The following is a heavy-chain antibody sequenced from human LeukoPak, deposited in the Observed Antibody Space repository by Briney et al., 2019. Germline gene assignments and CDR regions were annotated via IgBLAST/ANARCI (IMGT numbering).Heavy chain of an antibody. J-gene: IGHJ5*02. CDR2: ISSSSSYI. Sequence: GGSLRLSCAASGFTFSSYSMNWVRQAPGKGLEWVSSISSSSSYIYYADSVKGRFTISRDNAKNSLYLQMNSLRAEDTAVYYCARDGAYGYSGSRWFDPWGQGTLVTVSS. V-gene: IGHV3-21*01. CDR3: ARDGAYGYSGSRWFDP. D-gene: IGHD5-12*01. CDR1: GFTFSSYS.